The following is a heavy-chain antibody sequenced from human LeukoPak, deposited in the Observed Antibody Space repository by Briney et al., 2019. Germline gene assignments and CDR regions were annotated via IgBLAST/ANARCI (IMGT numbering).Heavy chain of an antibody. D-gene: IGHD2-2*01. V-gene: IGHV5-51*01. CDR3: ARSWYATTSGAYFQH. Sequence: GESLKISCKGSGYSFTSYWIGWVRQMPGKGLEWMGIIYPGDSDTRYSPSFQGQVTISVDKSISTAYLQWSSLKASDTAMYYCARSWYATTSGAYFQHWGQGTLVTVSS. CDR2: IYPGDSDT. CDR1: GYSFTSYW. J-gene: IGHJ1*01.